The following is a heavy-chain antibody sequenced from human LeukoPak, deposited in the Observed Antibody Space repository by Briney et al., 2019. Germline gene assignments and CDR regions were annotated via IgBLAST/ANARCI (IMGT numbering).Heavy chain of an antibody. Sequence: SETLSLTCTVSGGSISSYYWSWIRQPPGKGLEWIGFIYYSGSTHYKPSLKSRGTISVDTSKNQYSLKLSSVTAADTAVYYCARSSESYDSSGYYSYYFDYWGQGTLVTVSS. V-gene: IGHV4-59*01. CDR3: ARSSESYDSSGYYSYYFDY. D-gene: IGHD3-22*01. CDR2: IYYSGST. J-gene: IGHJ4*02. CDR1: GGSISSYY.